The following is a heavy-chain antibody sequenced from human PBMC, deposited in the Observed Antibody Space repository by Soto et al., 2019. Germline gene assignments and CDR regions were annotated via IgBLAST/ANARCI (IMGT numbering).Heavy chain of an antibody. CDR3: ARNLGMEVAATFRAFYI. CDR2: INAGNGNT. Sequence: QVQLVQSGAEVKKPGASVKVSCKASGYTFTSYAMHWVRKAPGQRLEWMGWINAGNGNTKYSQKFQDRVSMTRDTSTSTAYMERSSLRFEDTAVYYCARNLGMEVAATFRAFYIWGQGTMVTVSS. CDR1: GYTFTSYA. D-gene: IGHD2-15*01. V-gene: IGHV1-3*01. J-gene: IGHJ3*02.